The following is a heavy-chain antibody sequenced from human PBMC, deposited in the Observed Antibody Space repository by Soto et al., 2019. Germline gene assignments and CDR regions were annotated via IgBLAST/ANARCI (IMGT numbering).Heavy chain of an antibody. V-gene: IGHV1-69*13. CDR2: IVPIFGTT. D-gene: IGHD1-1*01. CDR3: ARGIQTGYYDYYAMDV. J-gene: IGHJ6*02. CDR1: GGTFSSYT. Sequence: GASVKVSCKASGGTFSSYTISWVRQAPGQGVEWMGGIVPIFGTTSYALKFQGRVTITADETTAYMELSSLRSEDTAVYFCARGIQTGYYDYYAMDVWGQGTTVIVSS.